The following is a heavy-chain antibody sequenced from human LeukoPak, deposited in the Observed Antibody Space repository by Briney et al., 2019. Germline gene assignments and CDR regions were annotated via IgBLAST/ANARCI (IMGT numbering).Heavy chain of an antibody. CDR2: INPSGGST. V-gene: IGHV1-46*01. J-gene: IGHJ4*02. CDR3: ARATFDYDTPPGIDY. D-gene: IGHD3-22*01. CDR1: GYTFTSYY. Sequence: ASVKASCKASGYTFTSYYMHWVRQAPGQGLEWMGIINPSGGSTSYAQKFQGRVTMTRDTSTSTVYMELSSLRSEDTAVYYCARATFDYDTPPGIDYWGQGTLVTVSS.